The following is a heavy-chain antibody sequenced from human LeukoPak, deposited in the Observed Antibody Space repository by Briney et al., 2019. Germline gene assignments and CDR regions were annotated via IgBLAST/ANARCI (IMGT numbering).Heavy chain of an antibody. V-gene: IGHV3-23*01. CDR2: ISGSGGST. Sequence: GGSLRLSCAASGFTFSSYAMSWVRQAPGKGLEWVSAISGSGGSTYYAGSVKGRFTISRDNSKNTLYLQMNSLRAEDTAGYYWSKGVVANPKSGYFDLWGRGNLVTVSS. D-gene: IGHD2-21*01. J-gene: IGHJ2*01. CDR1: GFTFSSYA. CDR3: SKGVVANPKSGYFDL.